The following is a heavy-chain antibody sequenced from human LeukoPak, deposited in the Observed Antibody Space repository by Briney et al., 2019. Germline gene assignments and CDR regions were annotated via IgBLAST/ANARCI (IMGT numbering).Heavy chain of an antibody. D-gene: IGHD1-1*01. CDR1: GYTFTGYY. CDR2: INPNSGGT. J-gene: IGHJ5*02. CDR3: ARESRYNWNDNWFDP. Sequence: ASVQVSCWAPGYTFTGYYMHWGRQPPGQGLGWVGWINPNSGGTNFAQKFQGRVTMTRDRSISTAYMELSRLRADDRAVYYCARESRYNWNDNWFDPWGQGTLVTVSS. V-gene: IGHV1-2*02.